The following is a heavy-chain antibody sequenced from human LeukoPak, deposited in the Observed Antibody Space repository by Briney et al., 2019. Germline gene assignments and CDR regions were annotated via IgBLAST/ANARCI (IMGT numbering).Heavy chain of an antibody. Sequence: ASVKVSCKVSGYTLTELSMHWVRQAPGKGLEWMGGFDPEDGETIYAQKFQGRVTMTEDTSTDTAYMELSSLRSEDTAVYYCARVYTYYYDSSGYYPPREFDYWGQGTLVTVSS. D-gene: IGHD3-22*01. V-gene: IGHV1-24*01. CDR3: ARVYTYYYDSSGYYPPREFDY. CDR1: GYTLTELS. CDR2: FDPEDGET. J-gene: IGHJ4*02.